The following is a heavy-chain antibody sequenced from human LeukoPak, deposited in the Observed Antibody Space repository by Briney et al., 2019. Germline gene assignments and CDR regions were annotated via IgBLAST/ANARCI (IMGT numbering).Heavy chain of an antibody. CDR1: GGSISSYY. V-gene: IGHV4-59*01. CDR3: ARVNSGSHWYFDL. Sequence: SETLSLTCTVSGGSISSYYWSWIRQPPGKGLEWIGYIYYSGSTNYNPSLKGRVTISVDTSKNQFSLKLTSVTAADTAVYYCARVNSGSHWYFDLWGRGTLVTVSS. D-gene: IGHD3-10*01. J-gene: IGHJ2*01. CDR2: IYYSGST.